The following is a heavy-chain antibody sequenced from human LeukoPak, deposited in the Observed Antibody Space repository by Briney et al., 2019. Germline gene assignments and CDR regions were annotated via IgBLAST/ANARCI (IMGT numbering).Heavy chain of an antibody. CDR2: IYPGDSDT. J-gene: IGHJ4*02. D-gene: IGHD5-18*01. CDR1: GYTFTSYW. V-gene: IGHV5-51*01. Sequence: KVSCKASGYTFTSYWIGWVRQMPGKGLEWMGIIYPGDSDTRYSPSFQGQVTISADKSISTAYLQWSSLKASDTAMYYCARTGIVDTAMGSHWGQGTLVTVSS. CDR3: ARTGIVDTAMGSH.